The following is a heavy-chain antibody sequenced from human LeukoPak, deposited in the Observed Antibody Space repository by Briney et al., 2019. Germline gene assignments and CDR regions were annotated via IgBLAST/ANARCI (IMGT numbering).Heavy chain of an antibody. CDR2: ISWNSGSI. CDR1: GFTFDDYA. CDR3: EKGPPILFWGCLLPPGVFDF. D-gene: IGHD3-3*01. J-gene: IGHJ3*01. V-gene: IGHV3-9*01. Sequence: GRSLRLSCAASGFTFDDYAMHWVRQAPGKGLEWVSGISWNSGSIGYADSVKGRFTISRDNAKNSLYLQMNSLRAEDTALYYCEKGPPILFWGCLLPPGVFDFGGKGTMVPVFS.